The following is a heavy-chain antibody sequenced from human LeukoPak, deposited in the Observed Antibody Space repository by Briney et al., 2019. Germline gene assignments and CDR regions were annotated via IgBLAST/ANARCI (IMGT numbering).Heavy chain of an antibody. CDR1: GFTFSSYG. Sequence: PGGSLRLSCAASGFTFSSYGLHWVRQAPGKGLEWLAVTSRDGSDKYYTASVKGRFTISRDNSKNTLYLQMNSLRAEDTAVYYCAREGYDSSGYRFSYWGQGTLVTVSS. D-gene: IGHD3-22*01. V-gene: IGHV3-30*14. CDR3: AREGYDSSGYRFSY. J-gene: IGHJ4*02. CDR2: TSRDGSDK.